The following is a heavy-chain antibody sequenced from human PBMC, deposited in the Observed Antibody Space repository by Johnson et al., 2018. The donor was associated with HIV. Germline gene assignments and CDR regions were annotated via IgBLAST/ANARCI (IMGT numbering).Heavy chain of an antibody. D-gene: IGHD3-10*01. CDR3: AKEGITMEVDI. CDR2: ISYDGSNK. Sequence: QVQLVESGGGLVRPGGSLRLSCAASGFTFSDYYMSWIRQAPGKGLEWVAVISYDGSNKFYGDSVKGRFTISRDNSKNTLYLQMNSLRAEDTAIYYCAKEGITMEVDIWGQGTMVTVSS. J-gene: IGHJ3*02. CDR1: GFTFSDYY. V-gene: IGHV3-30*18.